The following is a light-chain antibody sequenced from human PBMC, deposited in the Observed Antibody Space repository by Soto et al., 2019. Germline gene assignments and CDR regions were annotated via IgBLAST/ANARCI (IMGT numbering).Light chain of an antibody. CDR3: HQYENWPPYN. V-gene: IGKV3-15*01. J-gene: IGKJ2*01. CDR1: QSIGTN. CDR2: WAS. Sequence: TQSPATLSASPGEIVSLSCRASQSIGTNLAWYHQRHGQAPRLIISWASTRASGVPARFICRGFGTEFTLTITNLQPEDYAIYYCHQYENWPPYNFGQGTKLEIK.